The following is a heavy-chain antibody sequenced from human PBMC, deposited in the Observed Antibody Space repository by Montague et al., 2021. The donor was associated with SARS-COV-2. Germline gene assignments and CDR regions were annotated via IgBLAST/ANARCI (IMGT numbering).Heavy chain of an antibody. Sequence: SLRLSCAASGFTFDDYGMSWVRQAPGKGLEWVSGINWNGGSTGYADSVKGRFTLSRDNAKNSLYLQMNSLIAEDTALYYCARDYDILSGYYNDHYYCYGMDVWGQGTTVTVSS. CDR2: INWNGGST. CDR3: ARDYDILSGYYNDHYYCYGMDV. V-gene: IGHV3-20*04. D-gene: IGHD3-9*01. CDR1: GFTFDDYG. J-gene: IGHJ6*02.